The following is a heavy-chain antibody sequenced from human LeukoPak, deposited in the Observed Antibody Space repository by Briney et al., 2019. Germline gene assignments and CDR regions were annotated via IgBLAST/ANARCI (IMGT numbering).Heavy chain of an antibody. Sequence: SETLSLTCAVSGYSISSGYYWGWIRQPPGKGLEWIGRIYHSGSTYYNPSLKSRVTISVDTSKNQFSLKLSSVTAADTAVYYCARVSGIAVAAFDLWGRGTLVTVSS. V-gene: IGHV4-38-2*01. J-gene: IGHJ2*01. CDR3: ARVSGIAVAAFDL. CDR1: GYSISSGYY. CDR2: IYHSGST. D-gene: IGHD6-19*01.